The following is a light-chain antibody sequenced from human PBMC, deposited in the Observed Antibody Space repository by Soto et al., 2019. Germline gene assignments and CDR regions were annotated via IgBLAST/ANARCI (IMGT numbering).Light chain of an antibody. CDR3: NSYTSSSTYI. CDR2: DVS. CDR1: SSDIGAYNY. Sequence: QSVLTQPASVSGSPGQSITISCTGTSSDIGAYNYVSWYQHHPGKAPKFIIYDVSNRPSGVSDRFSGSKSGNTASLTISRLQAEDEADYYCNSYTSSSTYIFGTGTKVPVL. J-gene: IGLJ1*01. V-gene: IGLV2-14*03.